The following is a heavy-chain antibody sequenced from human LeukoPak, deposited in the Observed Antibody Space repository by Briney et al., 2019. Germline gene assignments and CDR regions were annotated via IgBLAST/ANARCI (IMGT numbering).Heavy chain of an antibody. Sequence: ASVKVSCKASGFTFTGYYMHWVRQAPGQGLEWMGWINPNSGGTNYAQKFQGSVTMTRDTSVSTAYMELSRLTSDDTAVYYCARAPYSSGWYVIDYWGQGTLVTVSS. D-gene: IGHD6-19*01. V-gene: IGHV1-2*02. CDR1: GFTFTGYY. J-gene: IGHJ4*02. CDR3: ARAPYSSGWYVIDY. CDR2: INPNSGGT.